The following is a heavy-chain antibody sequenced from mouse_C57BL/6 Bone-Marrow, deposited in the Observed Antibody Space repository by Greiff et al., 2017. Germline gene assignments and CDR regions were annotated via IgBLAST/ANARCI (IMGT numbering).Heavy chain of an antibody. CDR2: IYPGDGDT. V-gene: IGHV1-82*01. D-gene: IGHD4-1*01. CDR1: GYAFSSSW. CDR3: ADGAWDNAMDY. J-gene: IGHJ4*01. Sequence: QVQLQQSGPELVKPGASVKISCKASGYAFSSSWMNWVKQRPGKGLEWIGRIYPGDGDTNYNGKFKGKATLTADKSSSTAYMQLSSLTSEDSAVYFCADGAWDNAMDYWGQGTSVTVSA.